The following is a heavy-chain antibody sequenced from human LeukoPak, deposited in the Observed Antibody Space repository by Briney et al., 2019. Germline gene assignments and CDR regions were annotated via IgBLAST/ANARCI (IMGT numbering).Heavy chain of an antibody. Sequence: PGGSLRLSCAASGFTFSSYWMHWVRQAPGKGLVWVSHINIDGGSTTYGDPAKGRFTTSRDNAKNTLYLQMNSLRAEDTAMYYCARASGTDSSGYLQIDYWGQGTLVTVSS. CDR3: ARASGTDSSGYLQIDY. CDR1: GFTFSSYW. J-gene: IGHJ4*02. CDR2: INIDGGST. V-gene: IGHV3-74*01. D-gene: IGHD3-22*01.